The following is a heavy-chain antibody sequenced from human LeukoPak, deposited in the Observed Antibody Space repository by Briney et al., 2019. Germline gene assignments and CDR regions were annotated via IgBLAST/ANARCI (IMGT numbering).Heavy chain of an antibody. CDR2: ISGNGDTT. CDR1: GFTFDDYA. V-gene: IGHV3-43*02. CDR3: ARGGGRSYSDAFDI. D-gene: IGHD1-26*01. J-gene: IGHJ3*02. Sequence: GGSLRLSCAASGFTFDDYAMHWVRQAPGKGLEWVSLISGNGDTTYYADSVKGRFTIPRDIGRKSLYLQMNSLSDEDTAVYYCARGGGRSYSDAFDIWGQGTVVTVSS.